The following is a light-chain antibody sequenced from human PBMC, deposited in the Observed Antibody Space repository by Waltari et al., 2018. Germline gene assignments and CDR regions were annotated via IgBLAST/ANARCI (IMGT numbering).Light chain of an antibody. Sequence: SYVLTQPPSLSVAPLLTSRLTFGGTNHLPHVFHLYQQNPGQAPLLVAYYANDRPTGISHRFSGSVSGHTATLSIGRVESGDEADYYCQVWDSDSDHVVFGGGTRLTVL. V-gene: IGLV3-21*02. CDR1: NHLPHV. CDR2: YAN. J-gene: IGLJ3*02. CDR3: QVWDSDSDHVV.